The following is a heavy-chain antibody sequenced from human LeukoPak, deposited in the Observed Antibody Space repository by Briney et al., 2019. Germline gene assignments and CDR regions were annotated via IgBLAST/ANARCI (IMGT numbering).Heavy chain of an antibody. D-gene: IGHD2-2*01. V-gene: IGHV4-34*01. CDR3: ARDSLLPSAMGYYYMDV. J-gene: IGHJ6*03. CDR1: GGSFSGYY. Sequence: SETLSLTCAVYGGSFSGYYWSWIRQPPGKGLEWIGEINHSGSTNYNPSLKSRVTISVDTSKNQFSLKLSSVTAADTALYYCARDSLLPSAMGYYYMDVWGKGTTVTVS. CDR2: INHSGST.